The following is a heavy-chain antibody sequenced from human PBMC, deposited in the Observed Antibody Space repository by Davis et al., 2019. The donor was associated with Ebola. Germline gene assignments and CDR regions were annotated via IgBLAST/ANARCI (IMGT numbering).Heavy chain of an antibody. CDR2: IGTAGDT. CDR1: GFTFSTYD. Sequence: PGGSLRLSCAASGFTFSTYDMHWVRQATGKGLEWVSAIGTAGDTYYPGSVQGRFTISRENAKNSLYLQMDSLRAEDTAVYYCARDGAPPYSYGYYYYYGMDVWGQGTTVTVSS. CDR3: ARDGAPPYSYGYYYYYGMDV. D-gene: IGHD5-18*01. J-gene: IGHJ6*02. V-gene: IGHV3-13*01.